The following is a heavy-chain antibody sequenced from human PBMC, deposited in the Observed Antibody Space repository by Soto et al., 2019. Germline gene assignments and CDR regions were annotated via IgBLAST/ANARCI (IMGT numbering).Heavy chain of an antibody. CDR3: ARRERAAGTDWWFDP. Sequence: QLQLQESGPGLVKPSETLSLTCTVSGGSISSSSFHWGWIRQPPGKGLEWIGRIYYSGSTYYSPSLNSRVTISVATSKNQFSLKLSSVTAADTAVYYCARRERAAGTDWWFDPWGQGTLVTVSS. V-gene: IGHV4-39*01. CDR2: IYYSGST. CDR1: GGSISSSSFH. J-gene: IGHJ5*02. D-gene: IGHD6-13*01.